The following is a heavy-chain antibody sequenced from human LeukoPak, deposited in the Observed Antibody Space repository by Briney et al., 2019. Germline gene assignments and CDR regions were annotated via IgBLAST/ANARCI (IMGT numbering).Heavy chain of an antibody. Sequence: GGSLRLSCAASGFTFSSYSMHWVRQAPGKGLDWVAVIWYDGSNKYYADSVKGRFTISRDNSKNTLYLQMNSLRAEEPAVYYCARGHSSVLYPPDYWGQGTLVTVSS. CDR1: GFTFSSYS. V-gene: IGHV3-33*08. J-gene: IGHJ4*02. CDR2: IWYDGSNK. CDR3: ARGHSSVLYPPDY. D-gene: IGHD3-22*01.